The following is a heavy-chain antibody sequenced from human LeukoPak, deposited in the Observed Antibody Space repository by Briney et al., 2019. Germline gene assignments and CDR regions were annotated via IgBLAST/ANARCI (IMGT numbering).Heavy chain of an antibody. CDR2: IYWDDDK. Sequence: SGPTLVNPTQTLTLTCTFSGFSLSTSGVGVGWIRQPPGEALEWLALIYWDDDKCYSPSLKSRLTITKDTSKNQVVLTMTNMDPVDTATYYCAHQLALFGVVTYDYWGQGTLVTVSS. J-gene: IGHJ4*02. D-gene: IGHD3-3*01. CDR3: AHQLALFGVVTYDY. CDR1: GFSLSTSGVG. V-gene: IGHV2-5*02.